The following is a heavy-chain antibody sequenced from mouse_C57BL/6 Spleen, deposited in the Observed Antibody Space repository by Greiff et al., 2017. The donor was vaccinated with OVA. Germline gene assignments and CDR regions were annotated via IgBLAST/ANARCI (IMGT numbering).Heavy chain of an antibody. CDR3: ARVTTVVADY. CDR1: GYIFTDYN. D-gene: IGHD1-1*01. Sequence: VQLQQSGPELVKPGASVKMSCKASGYIFTDYNMHWVKQSHGKSLEWIGYINPNNGGTSYNQKFKGKATLTVNKSSSTAYMELRSLTSEDAAVYYCARVTTVVADYWGQGTTLTVSS. J-gene: IGHJ2*01. V-gene: IGHV1-22*01. CDR2: INPNNGGT.